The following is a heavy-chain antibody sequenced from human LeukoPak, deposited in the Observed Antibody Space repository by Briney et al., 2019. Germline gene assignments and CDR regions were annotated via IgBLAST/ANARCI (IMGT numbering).Heavy chain of an antibody. Sequence: KSSETLSLTCAVYGGSFSGYYWSWIRQPQEKGLEWIGEINHSGSTNYNPSLKSRVTISVDTSKNQFSLKLSSVTAADTAVYYCARGDFWSGPGSHNWFDPWGQGTLVTVSS. CDR1: GGSFSGYY. J-gene: IGHJ5*02. D-gene: IGHD3-3*01. CDR3: ARGDFWSGPGSHNWFDP. V-gene: IGHV4-34*01. CDR2: INHSGST.